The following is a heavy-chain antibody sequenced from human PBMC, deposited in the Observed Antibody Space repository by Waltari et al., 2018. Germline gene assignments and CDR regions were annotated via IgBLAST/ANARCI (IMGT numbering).Heavy chain of an antibody. CDR1: EFTVSNSW. Sequence: EVQLVESGGGLVQPGGSLRLSCVASEFTVSNSWMTWVRQAPGEGLEWVASITADGIQKYYVDSVLGRFTFSRDTAKNSLYLQMNSLRVEDTAVYYCTTGRLDYWGQGTLVTVSS. J-gene: IGHJ4*02. CDR2: ITADGIQK. V-gene: IGHV3-7*01. CDR3: TTGRLDY.